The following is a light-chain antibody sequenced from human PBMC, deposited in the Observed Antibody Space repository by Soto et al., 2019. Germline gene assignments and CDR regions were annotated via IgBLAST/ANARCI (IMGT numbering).Light chain of an antibody. CDR3: QQYNNWWT. V-gene: IGKV3-15*01. J-gene: IGKJ1*01. Sequence: EIVMTQSPATLSASPVERATLSCRASQSVSSNLAWYQQKPGQAPRLLIYGASTRATGIPARFSGSGSGTEFTLTISSLQSEDFAVYYCQQYNNWWTFGQGTKVDIK. CDR2: GAS. CDR1: QSVSSN.